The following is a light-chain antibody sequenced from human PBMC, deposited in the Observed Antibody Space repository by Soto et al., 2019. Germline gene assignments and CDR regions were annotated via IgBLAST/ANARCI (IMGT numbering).Light chain of an antibody. CDR3: QQYDNLPYT. CDR2: DAS. J-gene: IGKJ2*01. V-gene: IGKV1-33*01. CDR1: QDSSNY. Sequence: DIQMTQSPSFLSASVGDRVTITCQASQDSSNYLSWYQQKPGKAPKLLIYDASNLERGVPPRFSGSGSGTDFTFTISSLQPEDIATYYYQQYDNLPYTFGQGTKVDIK.